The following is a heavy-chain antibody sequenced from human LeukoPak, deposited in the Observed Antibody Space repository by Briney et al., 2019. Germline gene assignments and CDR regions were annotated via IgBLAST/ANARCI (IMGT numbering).Heavy chain of an antibody. CDR2: INHSGST. CDR3: ARVHPYGSGSYDGSDY. CDR1: GGSFSGYY. Sequence: SETLSLTCAVYGGSFSGYYWSWVRQPPGKGLEWIGEINHSGSTNYNPSPKSRVTISVDTSKNQFSLKLSSVTAADTAVYYCARVHPYGSGSYDGSDYWGQGTLVTVSS. D-gene: IGHD3-10*01. J-gene: IGHJ4*02. V-gene: IGHV4-34*01.